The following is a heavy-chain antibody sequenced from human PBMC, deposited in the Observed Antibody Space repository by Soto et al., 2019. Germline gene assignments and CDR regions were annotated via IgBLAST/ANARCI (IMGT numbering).Heavy chain of an antibody. J-gene: IGHJ4*02. CDR1: GFTFSSYG. Sequence: GGSLRLSCAASGFTFSSYGMHWVRQAPGKGLEWVAVIWYDGSNKYYADSVKGRFTISRDNSKNTLYLQMNSLRAEDTAVYYCARDCVDPKGGDCYYYWGQGTLVTVSS. CDR2: IWYDGSNK. CDR3: ARDCVDPKGGDCYYY. D-gene: IGHD2-21*02. V-gene: IGHV3-33*01.